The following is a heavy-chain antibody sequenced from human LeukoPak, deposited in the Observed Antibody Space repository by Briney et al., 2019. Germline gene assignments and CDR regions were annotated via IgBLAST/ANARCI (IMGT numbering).Heavy chain of an antibody. CDR3: AIWLGPSYYYYYMTS. V-gene: IGHV1-69*13. CDR2: IIPIFGTA. J-gene: IGHJ6*03. D-gene: IGHD5-12*01. Sequence: GASVKVSCKASGGTFSSYAISWVRQAPGQGLEWMGGIIPIFGTANYAQKFQGRVTITADESTSTAYMELSSLRSEDTAVYYCAIWLGPSYYYYYMTSGAKGPRSPSP. CDR1: GGTFSSYA.